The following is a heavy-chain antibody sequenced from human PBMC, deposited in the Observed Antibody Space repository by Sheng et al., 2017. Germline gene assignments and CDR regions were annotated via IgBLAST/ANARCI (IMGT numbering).Heavy chain of an antibody. CDR3: ARITVTTRPYYYYYYMDV. V-gene: IGHV1-18*01. CDR2: ISAYNGNT. D-gene: IGHD4-17*01. Sequence: QVQLVQSGAEVKKPGASVKVSCKASGYTFTSYGISWVRQAPGQGLEWMGWISAYNGNTNYAQKLQGRVTMTTDTSTSTAYMELRSLRSDDTAVYYCARITVTTRPYYYYYYMDVWGKGTTVTVSS. CDR1: GYTFTSYG. J-gene: IGHJ6*03.